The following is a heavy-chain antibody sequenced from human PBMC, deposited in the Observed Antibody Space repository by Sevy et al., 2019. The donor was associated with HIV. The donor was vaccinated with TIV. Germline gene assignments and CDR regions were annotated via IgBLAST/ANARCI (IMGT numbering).Heavy chain of an antibody. CDR2: ISYEGGIK. CDR1: GFTFSSHA. CDR3: AREAGYSTGWSPGNY. J-gene: IGHJ4*02. D-gene: IGHD6-19*01. V-gene: IGHV3-30*14. Sequence: GGSLRLSCAASGFTFSSHAMHWVRQAPGKGLEWVALISYEGGIKYYAESVKGRFTISRDNSKNTLYLQMNSLRADDTAVYYCAREAGYSTGWSPGNYWGQGTLVTVSS.